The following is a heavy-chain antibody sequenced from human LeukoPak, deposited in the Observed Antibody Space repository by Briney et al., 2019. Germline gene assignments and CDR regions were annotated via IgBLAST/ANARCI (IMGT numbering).Heavy chain of an antibody. CDR1: GFTFSNHG. CDR3: AKEVGVTTRGSFAY. D-gene: IGHD1-26*01. Sequence: GGSLRLSCAASGFTFSNHGMLWVRQAPGRGLEWVAFIRYDGSNQYYADSVKGRFTISRGSSKNTLYLQMNNLRDEDTAVYYCAKEVGVTTRGSFAYWGQGTLVTVSS. J-gene: IGHJ4*02. V-gene: IGHV3-30*02. CDR2: IRYDGSNQ.